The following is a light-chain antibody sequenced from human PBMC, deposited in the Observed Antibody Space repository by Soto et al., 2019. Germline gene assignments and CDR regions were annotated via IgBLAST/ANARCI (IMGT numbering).Light chain of an antibody. J-gene: IGKJ4*01. CDR2: GAS. V-gene: IGKV3-15*01. Sequence: EIVMTQSPATLSVSPGERATLSCRASQSISNNLVWYQQIPGQAPRLLMFGASTRATGVPARFSGSRSGAEFTLTINSLQSEDFAVYYCQPYNNWPLTFGGGTKVEIK. CDR1: QSISNN. CDR3: QPYNNWPLT.